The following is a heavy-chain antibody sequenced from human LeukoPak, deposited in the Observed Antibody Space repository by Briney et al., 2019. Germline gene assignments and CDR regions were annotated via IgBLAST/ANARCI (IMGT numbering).Heavy chain of an antibody. J-gene: IGHJ4*02. CDR2: INPNSGGT. CDR1: GYTFTSYY. D-gene: IGHD2-15*01. CDR3: ARDPYCSGGSCYYSGGNY. Sequence: ASVKVSCKASGYTFTSYYMHWVRQAPGQGLEWMGWINPNSGGTNYAQKFQGRVTMTRDTSISTAYMELSRLRSDDTAVYYCARDPYCSGGSCYYSGGNYWGQGTLVTVSS. V-gene: IGHV1-2*02.